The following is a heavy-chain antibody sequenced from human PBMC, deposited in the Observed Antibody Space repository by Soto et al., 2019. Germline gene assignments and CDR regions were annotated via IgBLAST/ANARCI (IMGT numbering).Heavy chain of an antibody. J-gene: IGHJ5*02. Sequence: SETLSLTCTVSGGSISSYYWNWIRQSPGKGLEWIGYIYYSGSTNYNPSLKSRVTISVDTSKNQFSLKLSSVTAADTAVYYCARQPYGSRTYYTTVWFDPWGQGTLVTVSS. CDR2: IYYSGST. D-gene: IGHD3-10*01. V-gene: IGHV4-59*08. CDR1: GGSISSYY. CDR3: ARQPYGSRTYYTTVWFDP.